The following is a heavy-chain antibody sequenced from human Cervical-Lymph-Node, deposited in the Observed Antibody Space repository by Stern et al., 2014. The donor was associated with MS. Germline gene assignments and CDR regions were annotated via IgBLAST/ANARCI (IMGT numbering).Heavy chain of an antibody. CDR1: GFTFSSYA. Sequence: VQLVESGGGVVQPGRSLRLSCVASGFTFSSYALHWVRQAPGKGLEWVAVTSYDYTNKYYADSVQGRFTISRDNSKNTVYLQMNSLRGDDTAVYYCAREPFGTAGGSPEVDYWGQGTLVTVSS. CDR3: AREPFGTAGGSPEVDY. J-gene: IGHJ4*02. V-gene: IGHV3-30*04. CDR2: TSYDYTNK. D-gene: IGHD2-15*01.